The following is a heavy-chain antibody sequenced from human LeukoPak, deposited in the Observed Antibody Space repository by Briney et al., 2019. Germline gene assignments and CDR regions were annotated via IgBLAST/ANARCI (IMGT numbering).Heavy chain of an antibody. D-gene: IGHD6-13*01. V-gene: IGHV4-34*01. CDR3: ARGPYSSSWTR. Sequence: SETLSLTCAVYGGSFSGYYWSWIRQPPGKGLEWIGEINHSGSTNYNPSLKSRVTISVDTSKNQFSLKLSSVTAADTAVYYCARGPYSSSWTRWGQGTLVTASS. J-gene: IGHJ4*02. CDR2: INHSGST. CDR1: GGSFSGYY.